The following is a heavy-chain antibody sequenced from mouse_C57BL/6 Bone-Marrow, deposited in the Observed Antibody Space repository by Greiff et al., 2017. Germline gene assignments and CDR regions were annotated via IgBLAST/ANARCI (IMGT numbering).Heavy chain of an antibody. CDR1: GYTFTSYW. CDR2: IDPSDSYT. Sequence: VQLQQPGAELVRPGTSVKLSCKASGYTFTSYWMHWVKQRPGQGLEWIGVIDPSDSYTNYNQKFKGKATLTVDTSSSTAYMQLSSLTSEDSAVYYCARGRMDYWGQGTSVTVSS. CDR3: ARGRMDY. V-gene: IGHV1-59*01. J-gene: IGHJ4*01.